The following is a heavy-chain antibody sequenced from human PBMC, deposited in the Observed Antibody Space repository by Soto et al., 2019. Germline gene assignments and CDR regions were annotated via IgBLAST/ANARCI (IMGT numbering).Heavy chain of an antibody. CDR3: ARDIYYGSGSYLVDYYYGMDV. D-gene: IGHD3-10*01. Sequence: SETLSLTCTVSGGSISSGGYYWSWIRQHPGKGLEGIGYIYYSGSTYYNPSLKSRVTISVDTSKNQFSLKLSSVTAADTAVYYCARDIYYGSGSYLVDYYYGMDVWGQGTTVTV. CDR2: IYYSGST. CDR1: GGSISSGGYY. V-gene: IGHV4-31*03. J-gene: IGHJ6*02.